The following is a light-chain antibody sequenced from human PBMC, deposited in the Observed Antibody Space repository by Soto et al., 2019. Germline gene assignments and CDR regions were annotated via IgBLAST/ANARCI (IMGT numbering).Light chain of an antibody. Sequence: QSALTQPASVSGSPGQSITISCTGASSDMGHNYVSWYQQHPGRAPKLMIYEVDNRPSGVSNRFSGSKSGNTASLTISGLQAEDEADYYCTAYRSTSTPFVFGTGTKVTVL. CDR1: SSDMGHNY. CDR3: TAYRSTSTPFV. CDR2: EVD. J-gene: IGLJ1*01. V-gene: IGLV2-14*01.